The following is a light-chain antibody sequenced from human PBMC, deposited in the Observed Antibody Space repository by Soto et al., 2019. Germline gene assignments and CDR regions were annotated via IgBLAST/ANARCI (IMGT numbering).Light chain of an antibody. CDR1: QVIRND. J-gene: IGKJ1*01. CDR2: AAS. Sequence: AIQMTQSPPSLSAFVGDRVTITCRASQVIRNDLGWYQQKPGKAPKVLIYAASTLHTGVPSRFSGSVSGADFTLTISSLQPEDFATYYCVQDYDYPWTFGQGTRVEAK. V-gene: IGKV1-6*01. CDR3: VQDYDYPWT.